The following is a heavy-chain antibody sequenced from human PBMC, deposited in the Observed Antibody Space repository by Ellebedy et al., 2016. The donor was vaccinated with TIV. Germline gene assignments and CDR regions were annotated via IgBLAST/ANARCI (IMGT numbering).Heavy chain of an antibody. CDR1: GYTFIDYG. CDR3: ARYSGSGTYYRNGMNV. J-gene: IGHJ6*02. Sequence: AASVKVSCKSSGYTFIDYGISWVRHAPGQGLDWMGWVSAYSGNTNYADNLQGRVTMTTDTSTDTAYMDLRSLRSDDTAVYYCARYSGSGTYYRNGMNVWGQGTTVTVSS. D-gene: IGHD3-10*01. CDR2: VSAYSGNT. V-gene: IGHV1-18*01.